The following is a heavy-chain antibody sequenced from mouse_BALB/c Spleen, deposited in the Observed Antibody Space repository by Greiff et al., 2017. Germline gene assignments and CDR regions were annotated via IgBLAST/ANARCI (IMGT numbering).Heavy chain of an antibody. CDR1: GFTFSSYA. D-gene: IGHD2-4*01. CDR2: ISSGGSYT. V-gene: IGHV5-9-4*01. J-gene: IGHJ3*01. CDR3: ARDGANYDYEAWFAY. Sequence: EVQRVESGGGLVKPGGSLKLSCAASGFTFSSYAMSWVRQSPEKRLEWVAEISSGGSYTYYPDTVTGRFTISRDNAKNTLYLEMSSLRSEDTAMYYCARDGANYDYEAWFAYWGQGTLVTVSA.